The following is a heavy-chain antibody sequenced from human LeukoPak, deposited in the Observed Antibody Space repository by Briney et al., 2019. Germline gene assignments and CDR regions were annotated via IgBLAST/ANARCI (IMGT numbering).Heavy chain of an antibody. CDR1: GGSITNTNYY. CDR3: ARGSYDFWSGYHYYYYMDV. Sequence: SETLSLTCTVSGGSITNTNYYWAWIRQPPGEGLEWIGSVYHSGITYYTPSLKSRVSISVDTSKNQFSLKLSSVTAADTAVYYCARGSYDFWSGYHYYYYMDVWGKGTTVTVSS. J-gene: IGHJ6*03. CDR2: VYHSGIT. D-gene: IGHD3-3*01. V-gene: IGHV4-39*07.